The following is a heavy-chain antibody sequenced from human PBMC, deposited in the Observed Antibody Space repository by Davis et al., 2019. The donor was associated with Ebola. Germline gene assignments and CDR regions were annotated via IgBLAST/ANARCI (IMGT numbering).Heavy chain of an antibody. CDR1: GYIFTGYN. CDR2: ISPDTGRT. D-gene: IGHD5-12*01. CDR3: AKRGYTGYEFDY. V-gene: IGHV1-2*04. Sequence: AASVKVSCKASGYIFTGYNIHWVRQAPGQGLEWMGCISPDTGRTNYAQKFQGWVTMTRDTSINTVYMEVNRLKSDDTALYYCAKRGYTGYEFDYWGQGTLVTVSS. J-gene: IGHJ4*02.